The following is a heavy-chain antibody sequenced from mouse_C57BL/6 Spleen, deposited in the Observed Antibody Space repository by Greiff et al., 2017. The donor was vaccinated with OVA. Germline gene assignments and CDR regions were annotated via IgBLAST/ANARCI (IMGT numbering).Heavy chain of an antibody. J-gene: IGHJ4*01. CDR1: GFTFSSYA. CDR2: ISDGGSYT. D-gene: IGHD3-2*02. V-gene: IGHV5-4*01. Sequence: EVQLQESGGGLVKPGGSLKLSCAASGFTFSSYAMSWVRQTPEKRLEWVATISDGGSYTYYPDNVKGRFTISRDNAKNNLYLQMSHLKSEDTAMYYCARDRQLRPGDYWGQGTSVTVSS. CDR3: ARDRQLRPGDY.